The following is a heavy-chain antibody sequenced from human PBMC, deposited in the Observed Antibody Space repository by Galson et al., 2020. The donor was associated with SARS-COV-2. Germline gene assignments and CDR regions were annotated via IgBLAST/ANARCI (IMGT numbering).Heavy chain of an antibody. J-gene: IGHJ6*03. Sequence: GGSLRLSCAASGFTFSSYAMSWVRQAPGKGLEWVSVIYSGGSTYYADSVKGRFTISRDNSKNTLYLQMNSLRAEDTAVYYCAKVLYSRSWSSPFNYMDVWGKGTTVTISS. CDR1: GFTFSSYA. CDR3: AKVLYSRSWSSPFNYMDV. D-gene: IGHD6-13*01. V-gene: IGHV3-23*03. CDR2: IYSGGST.